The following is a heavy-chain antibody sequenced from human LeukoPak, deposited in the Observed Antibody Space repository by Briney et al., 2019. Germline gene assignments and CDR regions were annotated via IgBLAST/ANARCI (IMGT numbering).Heavy chain of an antibody. D-gene: IGHD3-22*01. CDR1: GYTFTSYY. Sequence: ASVKVSCKASGYTFTSYYMHWVRQAPGQGLEWMGIINPSGGSTSYAQKFQGRVTISVDTSKNQFSLKLSSVTAADTAVYYCARFDVTMIAINGPHDAFDIWGQGTMVTVSS. J-gene: IGHJ3*02. V-gene: IGHV1-46*01. CDR2: INPSGGST. CDR3: ARFDVTMIAINGPHDAFDI.